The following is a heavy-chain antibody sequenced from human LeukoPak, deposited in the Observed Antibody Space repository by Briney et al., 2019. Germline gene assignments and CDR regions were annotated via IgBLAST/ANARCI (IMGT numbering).Heavy chain of an antibody. D-gene: IGHD5-18*01. V-gene: IGHV4-39*01. CDR2: IYYSGST. CDR1: GGSISSSSYY. J-gene: IGHJ4*02. CDR3: ARSRGGYSYGSKFDY. Sequence: SETLSLTCTVSGGSISSSSYYWGWIRQPPGKGLEWIGSIYYSGSTYYNPSLKSRVTISVDTSKNQFPLKLSSVTAADTAVYYCARSRGGYSYGSKFDYWGQGTLVTVSS.